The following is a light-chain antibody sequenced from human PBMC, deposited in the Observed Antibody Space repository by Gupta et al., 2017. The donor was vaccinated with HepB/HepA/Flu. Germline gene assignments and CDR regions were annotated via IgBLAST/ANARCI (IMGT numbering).Light chain of an antibody. J-gene: IGKJ1*01. V-gene: IGKV3-15*01. CDR3: QHFTDWPPWT. CDR1: QNIGSN. Sequence: QSPATPSVSPGRRATRSCRASQNIGSNLAWYQQRPGQPPSLLIFHASLRAAGTPSRFSGNGSGTEFTLTISSPQSEDSAGYYCQHFTDWPPWTFGQGTKVEIK. CDR2: HAS.